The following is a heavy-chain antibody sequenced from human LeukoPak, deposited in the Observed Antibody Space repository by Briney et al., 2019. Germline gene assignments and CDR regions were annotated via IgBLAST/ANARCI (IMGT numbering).Heavy chain of an antibody. Sequence: SETLSLTCSVSGGSISSYYWSWILQPPGKGLEWIGYISYSGSTNYNPSLKSRVTISVDTSKNQFSLKLSSVTAADTSVYYCAREFYTALGSWGQGTLVTVSS. CDR1: GGSISSYY. CDR2: ISYSGST. D-gene: IGHD2-2*02. J-gene: IGHJ5*02. CDR3: AREFYTALGS. V-gene: IGHV4-59*01.